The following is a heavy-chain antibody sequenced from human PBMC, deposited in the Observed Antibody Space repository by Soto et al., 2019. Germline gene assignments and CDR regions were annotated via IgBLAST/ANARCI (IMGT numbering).Heavy chain of an antibody. J-gene: IGHJ4*02. CDR1: GFTFSSYE. Sequence: GGSLRLSCAASGFTFSSYEMNWVRQAPGKGLEWVSSISSSSSYIYYADSVKGRFTISRDNAKNSLYLQMNSLRAEDTAVYYCARDWGYSSGWYYFDYWGQGTLVTVSS. CDR3: ARDWGYSSGWYYFDY. CDR2: ISSSSSYI. V-gene: IGHV3-21*01. D-gene: IGHD6-19*01.